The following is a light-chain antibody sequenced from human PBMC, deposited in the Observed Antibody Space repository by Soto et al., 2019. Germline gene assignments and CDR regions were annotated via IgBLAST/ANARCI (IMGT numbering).Light chain of an antibody. Sequence: DIQMTQSPSTLSASLVDRVTITCRASQSINSWLAWYQQKPGKAPQILIYDASTLKSGVPSRFSASGSGTEFTLIISSLQPDDFATYYCQQYTSYSWTFGQGTKVDIK. V-gene: IGKV1-5*01. CDR1: QSINSW. CDR3: QQYTSYSWT. CDR2: DAS. J-gene: IGKJ1*01.